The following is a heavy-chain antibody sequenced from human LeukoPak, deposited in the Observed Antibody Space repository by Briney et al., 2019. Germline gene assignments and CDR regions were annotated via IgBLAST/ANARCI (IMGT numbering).Heavy chain of an antibody. CDR1: GGSFSGYY. CDR2: IYYSGST. Sequence: PSETLSLTCAVYGGSFSGYYWSWIRQPPGKGLEWIGSIYYSGSTYYNPSLKSRVTISVDTSKNQFSLKLSSVTAADTAVYYCARHPPAVDYWGQGTLVTVSS. J-gene: IGHJ4*02. V-gene: IGHV4-34*01. CDR3: ARHPPAVDY.